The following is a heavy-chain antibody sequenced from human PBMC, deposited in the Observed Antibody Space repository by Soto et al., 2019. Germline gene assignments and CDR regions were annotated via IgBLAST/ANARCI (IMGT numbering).Heavy chain of an antibody. V-gene: IGHV4-59*08. J-gene: IGHJ4*02. D-gene: IGHD1-1*01. CDR2: VHYSGST. CDR1: GASISSYY. CDR3: ARLFGNNAWIDY. Sequence: SETLYLTCTVSGASISSYYWTWIRQPPGKGLEWVGYVHYSGSTKYNPSLKSRVTMSVDTSRDQFSLNLSSVTAADTAVYYCARLFGNNAWIDYWGQGTLVTVSS.